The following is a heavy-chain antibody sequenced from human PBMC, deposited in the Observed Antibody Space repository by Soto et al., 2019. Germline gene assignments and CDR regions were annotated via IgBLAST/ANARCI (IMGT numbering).Heavy chain of an antibody. CDR3: ARDVLLVVVSATRAAGGLDP. V-gene: IGHV1-69*01. Sequence: QLQLVQSGAEVKKPGSSVNVSCKTSGGSFSSNTITWVRQAPGQGLEWMGGIIPIFGTSNYAQKFQGRVTITADESTNTVYMELSRLRYEATAVYYCARDVLLVVVSATRAAGGLDPWGQGTLVTVSS. D-gene: IGHD2-15*01. CDR1: GGSFSSNT. CDR2: IIPIFGTS. J-gene: IGHJ5*02.